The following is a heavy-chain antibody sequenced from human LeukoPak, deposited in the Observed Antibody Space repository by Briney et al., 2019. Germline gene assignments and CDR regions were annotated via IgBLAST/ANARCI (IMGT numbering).Heavy chain of an antibody. CDR2: ISSSSSTI. V-gene: IGHV3-48*04. Sequence: GGSLRLSCAASGFTFSSYSMNWVRQAPGKGLEWVSYISSSSSTIYYADSVKGRFTISRDNAKNSVFLQMSSLRADDTVMYYCAREIGDPSSWNEAFDFWGRGTMVTVSS. D-gene: IGHD1-1*01. CDR3: AREIGDPSSWNEAFDF. CDR1: GFTFSSYS. J-gene: IGHJ3*01.